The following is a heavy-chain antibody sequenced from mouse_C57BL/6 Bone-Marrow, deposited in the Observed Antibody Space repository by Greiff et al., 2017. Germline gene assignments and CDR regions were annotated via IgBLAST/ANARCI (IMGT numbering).Heavy chain of an antibody. J-gene: IGHJ1*03. D-gene: IGHD2-3*01. CDR2: IDPSDSYT. CDR1: GYTFTSYW. Sequence: QVQLQQPGAELVMPGASVKLSCKASGYTFTSYWMHWVKQRPGQGLEWIGEIDPSDSYTNYNQKFKGKSTLTVDKSSSTAYMQLSRLTSEDSAVXYCARRGRWLLRWYFDVWGTGTTVTVSS. V-gene: IGHV1-69*01. CDR3: ARRGRWLLRWYFDV.